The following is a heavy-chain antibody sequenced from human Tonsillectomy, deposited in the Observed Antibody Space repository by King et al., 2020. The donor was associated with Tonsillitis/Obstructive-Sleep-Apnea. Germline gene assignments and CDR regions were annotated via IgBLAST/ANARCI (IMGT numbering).Heavy chain of an antibody. V-gene: IGHV1-18*01. J-gene: IGHJ4*02. Sequence: QLVQSGAEVKKPGASVKVSCKASAYTFTSYGISWVRQAPGQGLEWMGWISGYNGNTKYAQKLQGRVTMTTDTSTSTAYMDLRSLRADDTAVYYCARIYIRGVCQIDYWGQGTLVTVSS. CDR2: ISGYNGNT. D-gene: IGHD2-8*01. CDR3: ARIYIRGVCQIDY. CDR1: AYTFTSYG.